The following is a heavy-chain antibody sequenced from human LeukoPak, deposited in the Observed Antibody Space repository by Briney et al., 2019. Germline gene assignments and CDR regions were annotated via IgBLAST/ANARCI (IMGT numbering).Heavy chain of an antibody. CDR1: GFTFNNYA. V-gene: IGHV3-23*01. CDR3: AKIMGSRHC. CDR2: ISGNGGRT. J-gene: IGHJ4*02. D-gene: IGHD3-10*01. Sequence: GGSLRLSCAASGFTFNNYAMSWVRQAPGKGLEWVAAISGNGGRTYYRDSVKGRFTISRDNPKNTLYLQMNSLRAEDTAVYYCAKIMGSRHCWGQGTLVTVSS.